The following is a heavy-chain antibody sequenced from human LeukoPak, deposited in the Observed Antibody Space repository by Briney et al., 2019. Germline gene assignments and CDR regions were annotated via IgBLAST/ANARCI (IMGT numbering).Heavy chain of an antibody. D-gene: IGHD3-10*01. Sequence: GGSLRLSCAASGFTFSSYGMSWVRQAPGKGLKWVSAISGSGGSTYYADSVKGRFTISRDNSKNTLYLQMNSLRAEDTAVYYCAKDPELIMGYYGSGSYPSWGQGTLVTVSS. CDR2: ISGSGGST. J-gene: IGHJ5*02. V-gene: IGHV3-23*01. CDR1: GFTFSSYG. CDR3: AKDPELIMGYYGSGSYPS.